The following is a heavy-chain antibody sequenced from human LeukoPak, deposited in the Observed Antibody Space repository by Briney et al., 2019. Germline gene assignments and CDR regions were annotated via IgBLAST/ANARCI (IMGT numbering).Heavy chain of an antibody. CDR3: ATVYDFWSGYYCFDY. V-gene: IGHV3-23*01. D-gene: IGHD3-3*01. Sequence: PGGSLRLSCAASGFTFSSYAMSWVRQAPGKGLEWVSAISGSGGSTYYADSVKGRFTISRDNSKNTLYLQMNSQRAEDTAAYYCATVYDFWSGYYCFDYWGQGTLVTVSS. CDR2: ISGSGGST. J-gene: IGHJ4*02. CDR1: GFTFSSYA.